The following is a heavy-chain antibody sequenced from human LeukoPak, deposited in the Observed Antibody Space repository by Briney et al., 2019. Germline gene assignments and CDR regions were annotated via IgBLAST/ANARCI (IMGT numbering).Heavy chain of an antibody. V-gene: IGHV1-18*04. Sequence: ASVKVSCKASGYTFTGYHMHWVRQAPGQGLEWMGWISIYNGNTNYAQRLQGRVTMTTDTSTSTAYMELRSLRSDDTAVYYCARNGVAGTTFDYWGQGTPVTVSS. CDR2: ISIYNGNT. CDR1: GYTFTGYH. D-gene: IGHD6-19*01. CDR3: ARNGVAGTTFDY. J-gene: IGHJ4*02.